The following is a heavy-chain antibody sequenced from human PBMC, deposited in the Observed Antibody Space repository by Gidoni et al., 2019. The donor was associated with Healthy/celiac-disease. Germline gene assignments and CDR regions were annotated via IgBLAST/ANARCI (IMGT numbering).Heavy chain of an antibody. D-gene: IGHD6-19*01. Sequence: EVQLVESGGGLVQPGGSLRLSGAASGFTLSSYSMNWVRQAPGKGLEWVSYISSSSSTIYYADSVKGRFTISRDNAKNSLYLQMNSLRDEDTAVYYCARGRIAVAGLWGQGTLVTVSS. V-gene: IGHV3-48*02. CDR1: GFTLSSYS. CDR2: ISSSSSTI. J-gene: IGHJ4*02. CDR3: ARGRIAVAGL.